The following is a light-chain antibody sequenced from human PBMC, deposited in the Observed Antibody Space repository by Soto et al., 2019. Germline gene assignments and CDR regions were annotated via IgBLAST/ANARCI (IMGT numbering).Light chain of an antibody. CDR1: QSISNNY. Sequence: EIVLTQSPGTLSLSPGERATLFCRASQSISNNYLAWYQQNPGQAPRLLIYAVSTRATGIPARFSGSVSGTDITLTISRLEPEDCADYHCQHDVSPPPTFGGGTKVEIK. CDR2: AVS. CDR3: QHDVSPPPT. V-gene: IGKV3-20*01. J-gene: IGKJ4*01.